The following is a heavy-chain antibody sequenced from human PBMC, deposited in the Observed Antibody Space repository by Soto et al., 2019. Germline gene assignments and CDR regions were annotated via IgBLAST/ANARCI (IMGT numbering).Heavy chain of an antibody. J-gene: IGHJ6*02. CDR2: IRSKANSYAT. CDR3: TRPNVDIVATGLDPHYYYYGMDA. V-gene: IGHV3-73*01. Sequence: GGSLRLSCAASGFTFSGSAMHWVRQASGKGLEWVGRIRSKANSYATAYAASVKGRFTISRDDSKNTAYLQMNSLKTEDTAVYYCTRPNVDIVATGLDPHYYYYGMDAWGQGTTVTVSS. CDR1: GFTFSGSA. D-gene: IGHD5-12*01.